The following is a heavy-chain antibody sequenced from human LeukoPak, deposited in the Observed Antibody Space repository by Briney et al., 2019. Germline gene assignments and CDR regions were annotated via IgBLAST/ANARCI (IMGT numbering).Heavy chain of an antibody. CDR2: IYPGDSDT. J-gene: IGHJ4*02. CDR3: ARDKSGRASRSGKYDY. CDR1: GYSFTSYW. D-gene: IGHD1-26*01. Sequence: GESLKISCKASGYSFTSYWIAWVRQMPGKGLEWMGIIYPGDSDTRYSPSFQGQVTISADKSISTAYLQWSSLKASDTAMYYWARDKSGRASRSGKYDYLGQGTLVTVSS. V-gene: IGHV5-51*01.